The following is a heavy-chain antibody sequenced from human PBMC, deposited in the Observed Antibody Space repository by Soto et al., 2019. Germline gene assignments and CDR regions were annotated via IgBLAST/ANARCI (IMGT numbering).Heavy chain of an antibody. CDR2: MNPNSGNT. V-gene: IGHV1-8*01. Sequence: SVKVSCKASGYTFTSYDIDWVRLATGQGLEWMGWMNPNSGNTGYAQKFQGRVTMTRNASISTAYMELSSLRSEDTAVYYCARRPGYDILTGYYSPDYWGQGTLVTVSS. CDR1: GYTFTSYD. J-gene: IGHJ4*02. D-gene: IGHD3-9*01. CDR3: ARRPGYDILTGYYSPDY.